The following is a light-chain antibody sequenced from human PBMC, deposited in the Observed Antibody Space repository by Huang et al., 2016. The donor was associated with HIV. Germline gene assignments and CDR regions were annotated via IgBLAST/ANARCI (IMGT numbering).Light chain of an antibody. CDR3: QQYGSSPWT. CDR2: GAS. CDR1: QNLTNNY. J-gene: IGKJ1*01. V-gene: IGKV3-20*01. Sequence: EIVLMQSPGTLSLSPGERATLSCRAMQNLTNNYLAWCQQKPGQAPRVLIYGASSRATGIPDRFSGSGSGTDFTLAISRLEAEDFAVYFCQQYGSSPWTFGQGTKVEFK.